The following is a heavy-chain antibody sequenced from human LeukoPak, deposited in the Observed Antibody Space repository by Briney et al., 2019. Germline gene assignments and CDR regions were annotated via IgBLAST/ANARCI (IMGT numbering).Heavy chain of an antibody. Sequence: GGSLRLSCAASGFTFNSYAMSWVRQAPGQGLEWVSSISGSGDRTYYADFLKGRFSISRDNSKNTVYLQMNSLRAEDTAVYSCAKSRYSTTSPMDVWGLGATVTVSS. CDR2: ISGSGDRT. CDR1: GFTFNSYA. D-gene: IGHD5-18*01. J-gene: IGHJ6*02. CDR3: AKSRYSTTSPMDV. V-gene: IGHV3-23*01.